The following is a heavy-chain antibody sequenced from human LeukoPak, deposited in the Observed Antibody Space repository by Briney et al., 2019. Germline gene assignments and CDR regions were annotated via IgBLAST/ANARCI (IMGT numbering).Heavy chain of an antibody. V-gene: IGHV3-30*18. CDR3: AKDDIVVVPAAYYYYYYYGMDV. Sequence: PGRSLRLSCAASGFTFSSYGMHWVRQAPGKGLEWVAVISYDGSNKYHADSVKGRFTISRDNSKNTLYLQMNSLRAEDTAVYYCAKDDIVVVPAAYYYYYYYGMDVWGKGTTVTVSS. D-gene: IGHD2-2*01. CDR1: GFTFSSYG. J-gene: IGHJ6*04. CDR2: ISYDGSNK.